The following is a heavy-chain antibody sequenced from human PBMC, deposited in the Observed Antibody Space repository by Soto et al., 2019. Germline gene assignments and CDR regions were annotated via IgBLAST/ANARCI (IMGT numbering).Heavy chain of an antibody. CDR1: GGSFSGYY. CDR3: ARAGYSSGWYQVYFDY. V-gene: IGHV4-59*10. J-gene: IGHJ4*02. CDR2: IYTSGST. Sequence: RSLTCAVYGGSFSGYYWSWIRQPAGKGLEWIGRIYTSGSTNYNPSLKSRVTMSVDTSKNQFSLKLSSVTAADTAVYYCARAGYSSGWYQVYFDYWGQGTLVTVSS. D-gene: IGHD6-19*01.